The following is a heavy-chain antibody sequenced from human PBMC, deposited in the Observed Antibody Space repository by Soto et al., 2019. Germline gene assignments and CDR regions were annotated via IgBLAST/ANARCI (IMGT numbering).Heavy chain of an antibody. V-gene: IGHV4-59*01. D-gene: IGHD5-18*01. CDR1: GGSISSSY. J-gene: IGHJ6*02. CDR2: ISYSGST. CDR3: ARGHRAMEYYYYYYGMDV. Sequence: SETLSLTCSVSGGSISSSYWSWIRQPPGKGLEWIGYISYSGSTTYNPSLKSRITLSVDTSKNQFSLRVSSVTAADTAVYYCARGHRAMEYYYYYYGMDVWGQGTTVTVSS.